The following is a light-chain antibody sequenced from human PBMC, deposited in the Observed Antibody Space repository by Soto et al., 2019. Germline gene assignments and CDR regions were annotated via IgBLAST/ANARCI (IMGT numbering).Light chain of an antibody. J-gene: IGKJ1*01. Sequence: DIQMTQSPSTLSASVGDRVTITCRASQSISSWLAWYQQKPGKAPKLLIYKASILESGVASRFSGSGSGTEFTLTISSVQPYDFATYSCQQYNTYWTFGQGTKVEIK. CDR1: QSISSW. V-gene: IGKV1-5*03. CDR2: KAS. CDR3: QQYNTYWT.